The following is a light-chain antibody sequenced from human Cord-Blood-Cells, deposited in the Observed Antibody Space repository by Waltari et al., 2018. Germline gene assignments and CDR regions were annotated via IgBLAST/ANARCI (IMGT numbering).Light chain of an antibody. CDR2: EGS. J-gene: IGLJ3*02. Sequence: QSALTQPVSVPGSPGQSITISCTGTSSDVGSYNLVSWYQQHPGKAPKLMIYEGSKRPSGVSNRFSGSKSGNTASLTISGLQAEDEADYYCCSYAGSSTWVFGGGTKLTVL. CDR3: CSYAGSSTWV. V-gene: IGLV2-23*01. CDR1: SSDVGSYNL.